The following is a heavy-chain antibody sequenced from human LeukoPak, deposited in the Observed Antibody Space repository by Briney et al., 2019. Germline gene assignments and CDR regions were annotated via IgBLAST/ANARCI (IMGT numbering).Heavy chain of an antibody. CDR2: INQDGSEK. CDR1: GFTFSSHW. J-gene: IGHJ4*02. CDR3: ARDHVTPGLLFDY. Sequence: GGSLRLSCVASGFTFSSHWMTWVRQAPEKGLEWVATINQDGSEKYYVDSVKGRFTISRDNAKNSLYLQMNSLRAEDTAVYYCARDHVTPGLLFDYWGQGNLVTVSP. D-gene: IGHD2-21*01. V-gene: IGHV3-7*01.